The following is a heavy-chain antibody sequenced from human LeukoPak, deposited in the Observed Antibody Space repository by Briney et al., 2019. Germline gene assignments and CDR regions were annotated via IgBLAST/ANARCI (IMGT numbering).Heavy chain of an antibody. D-gene: IGHD4-17*01. Sequence: ASVKVSCKASGYTFTSYDINWVRQATGQGLEWMGWMNPNSGNTNYAQKLQGRVTMTTDTSTSTAYMELRSLRSDDTAVYYCARDLNGYGEDYWGQGTLVTVSS. V-gene: IGHV1-18*01. CDR2: MNPNSGNT. CDR3: ARDLNGYGEDY. CDR1: GYTFTSYD. J-gene: IGHJ4*02.